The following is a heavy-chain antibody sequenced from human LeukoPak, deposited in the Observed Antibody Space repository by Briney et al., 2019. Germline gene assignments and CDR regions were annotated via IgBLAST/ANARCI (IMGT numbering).Heavy chain of an antibody. CDR1: GFSFSNYG. Sequence: PGGSLGLSCVASGFSFSNYGMTWVRQAPGRGLEWVSGIGGSDDRIEYAASVRGRFAISRDNSKNTLYLQMNSLRAEDSAVYICARRGTTGPHNWFDSWGQGNLVTVSS. CDR2: IGGSDDRI. V-gene: IGHV3-23*01. CDR3: ARRGTTGPHNWFDS. J-gene: IGHJ5*01. D-gene: IGHD3-16*01.